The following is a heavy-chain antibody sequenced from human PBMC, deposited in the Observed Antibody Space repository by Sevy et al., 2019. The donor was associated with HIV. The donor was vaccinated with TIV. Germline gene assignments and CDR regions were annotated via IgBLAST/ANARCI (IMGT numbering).Heavy chain of an antibody. CDR3: AKNTAAVGVGGFDY. D-gene: IGHD2-8*01. CDR2: IEFDGSSQ. Sequence: GGSLRLSCAASGFTFSYSGMHWVRQAPGKGLEWVTFIEFDGSSQYYEDSVKGRFTILRDNSKNTLYLHMNSLRTDDTALYYCAKNTAAVGVGGFDYWGQGALVTVSS. V-gene: IGHV3-30*02. CDR1: GFTFSYSG. J-gene: IGHJ4*02.